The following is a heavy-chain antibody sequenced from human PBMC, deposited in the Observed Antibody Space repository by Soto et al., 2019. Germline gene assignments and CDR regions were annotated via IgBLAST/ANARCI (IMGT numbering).Heavy chain of an antibody. J-gene: IGHJ4*02. CDR1: GFTFSSYW. Sequence: LRLSCAASGFTFSSYWMHWVRQVPGKGLVWVARTNSDESSIAYADSVKGRFTISRDNAKNMVYLEMNSLRAEDTAVYYCGREFYYYDRSGNLGYWGQGALVTVSS. D-gene: IGHD3-9*01. V-gene: IGHV3-74*01. CDR3: GREFYYYDRSGNLGY. CDR2: TNSDESSI.